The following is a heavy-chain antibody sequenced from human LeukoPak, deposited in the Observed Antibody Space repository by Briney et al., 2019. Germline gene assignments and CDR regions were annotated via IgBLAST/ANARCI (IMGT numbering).Heavy chain of an antibody. CDR1: GFTFSSYA. J-gene: IGHJ6*02. CDR2: ISYDGSNK. Sequence: GGSLRLSCAASGFTFSSYAMHWVRQAPGKGLEWVAVISYDGSNKYYADSVKGRFTISRDNSKNTLYLQMNSLRAEDTAVYYCRAGTFLHDMDVWGQGTTVTVPS. D-gene: IGHD3-10*01. V-gene: IGHV3-30-3*01. CDR3: RAGTFLHDMDV.